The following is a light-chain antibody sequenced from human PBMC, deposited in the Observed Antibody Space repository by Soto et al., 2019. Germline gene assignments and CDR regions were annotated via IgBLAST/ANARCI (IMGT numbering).Light chain of an antibody. CDR3: QQYGSSPIT. V-gene: IGKV3-20*01. J-gene: IGKJ5*01. CDR2: GAS. Sequence: EIVLTQSPGTLSLSPGERATLSCSASQSVSSSLAWYQQKTGQAPRLLISGASSRATGIPDRFSGSGSETDFTLTISRLEPEDFALYYCQQYGSSPITFGQGTRLEIK. CDR1: QSVSSS.